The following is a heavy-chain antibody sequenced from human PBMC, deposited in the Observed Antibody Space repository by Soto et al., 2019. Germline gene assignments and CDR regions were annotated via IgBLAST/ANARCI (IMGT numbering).Heavy chain of an antibody. J-gene: IGHJ6*02. Sequence: EVQLVESGGGLVKPGGSLRLSCAASGFTFSNAWMNWVRQAPGKGLEWVGRIKSKTDGGTTDYAAPVKGRFTISREDSKNTLYLQINSLKTEDAAVYYCTTDYLPFYGSSGYYYGMDVWGQGTTVTVSS. V-gene: IGHV3-15*07. CDR3: TTDYLPFYGSSGYYYGMDV. CDR2: IKSKTDGGTT. D-gene: IGHD3-10*01. CDR1: GFTFSNAW.